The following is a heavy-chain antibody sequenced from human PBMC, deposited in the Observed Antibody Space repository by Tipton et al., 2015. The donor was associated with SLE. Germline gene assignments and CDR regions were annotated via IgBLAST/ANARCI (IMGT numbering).Heavy chain of an antibody. CDR2: IYYSGST. Sequence: TLSLTCTVSGGSISRYYWSWIRQPPGKGLEWSGYIYYSGSTYYNPSLKSRVTISVDTSKNQFSLKLSSVTAADTAVYYCARGGSRGFDYWGQGTLVTVSS. CDR3: ARGGSRGFDY. D-gene: IGHD3-10*01. V-gene: IGHV4-59*01. CDR1: GGSISRYY. J-gene: IGHJ4*02.